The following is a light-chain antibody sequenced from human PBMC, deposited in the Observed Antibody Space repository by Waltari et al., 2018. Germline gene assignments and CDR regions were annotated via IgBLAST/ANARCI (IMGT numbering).Light chain of an antibody. CDR3: QTGGHGTWV. V-gene: IGLV4-69*01. CDR1: SGHSSNI. J-gene: IGLJ3*02. Sequence: QLVLTQSPSASASLGASVKLTCTLSSGHSSNIIAWHQQQPEKGPRYLMKVNSDGSHSKGDDIPDRFCCSSSGAERYLPIASLQCEDEADDYCQTGGHGTWVFGGGTKLTGL. CDR2: VNSDGSH.